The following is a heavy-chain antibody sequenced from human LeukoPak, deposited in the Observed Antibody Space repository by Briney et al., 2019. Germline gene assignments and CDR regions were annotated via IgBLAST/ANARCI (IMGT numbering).Heavy chain of an antibody. CDR3: TRDLPGIPYFYYMDV. CDR2: ISGRGDST. V-gene: IGHV3-23*01. Sequence: PGGSLRLSCVASDFTFSLYAMRWVRQAPGKGLEWVSGISGRGDSTYYGDSVKGRFTISRDNSENMVFLQMNSLRDEDTAVYYCTRDLPGIPYFYYMDVWGKGTTVTVSS. CDR1: DFTFSLYA. J-gene: IGHJ6*03. D-gene: IGHD7-27*01.